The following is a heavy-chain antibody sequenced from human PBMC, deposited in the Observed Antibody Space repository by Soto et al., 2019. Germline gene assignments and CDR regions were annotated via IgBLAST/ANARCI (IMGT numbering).Heavy chain of an antibody. CDR2: ISGSGGST. Sequence: PGGSLRLSCAASGFTFSSYAMSWVRQAPGKGLEWVSAISGSGGSTYYADSVKGRFTISRDNSKNTLYLEMNSLRAEDTAVYYCAKDQASGWYRGVFDYWGKGTLVTVSP. D-gene: IGHD6-19*01. V-gene: IGHV3-23*01. CDR1: GFTFSSYA. CDR3: AKDQASGWYRGVFDY. J-gene: IGHJ4*02.